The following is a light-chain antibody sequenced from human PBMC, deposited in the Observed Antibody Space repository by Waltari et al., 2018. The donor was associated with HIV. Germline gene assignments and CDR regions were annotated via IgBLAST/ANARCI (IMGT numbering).Light chain of an antibody. V-gene: IGLV2-8*01. Sequence: QSALPQSPSASGSPVQSVNISCSGATNDISDYNYASWYQQHSDRPPKLIIFEVTKRPSGVPDRFSGSKSGNTASLFVSGLQPEDEATYFCSSFAGTHKLFGGGTKLTVL. J-gene: IGLJ2*01. CDR2: EVT. CDR3: SSFAGTHKL. CDR1: TNDISDYNY.